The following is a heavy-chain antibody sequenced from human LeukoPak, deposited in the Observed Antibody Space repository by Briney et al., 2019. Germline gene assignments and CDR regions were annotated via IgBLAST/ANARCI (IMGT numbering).Heavy chain of an antibody. Sequence: SETLSLTCTVSGGSISIYYWSWIRQPPGKGLEWIGYIYYSGSTNYNPSLKSRVTISVDTSKNQFSLKLSSVTAADMAVYYCARRGAPGDYYYYYGMDVWGQGTTVTVSS. CDR3: ARRGAPGDYYYYYGMDV. V-gene: IGHV4-59*01. J-gene: IGHJ6*02. D-gene: IGHD1-26*01. CDR2: IYYSGST. CDR1: GGSISIYY.